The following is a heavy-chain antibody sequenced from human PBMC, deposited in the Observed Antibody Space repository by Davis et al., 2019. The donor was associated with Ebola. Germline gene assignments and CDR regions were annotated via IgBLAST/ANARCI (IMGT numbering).Heavy chain of an antibody. D-gene: IGHD3-22*01. Sequence: GESLKISCAASGFTFSDYYMSWIRQAPGKGLEWVSYISSSGSTIYYADSVKGRFTISRDNAKNSLYLQMKSLRAEDTAVYYCARWLLGRRYYYGMDVWGQGTTVTVSS. V-gene: IGHV3-11*04. CDR3: ARWLLGRRYYYGMDV. CDR1: GFTFSDYY. J-gene: IGHJ6*02. CDR2: ISSSGSTI.